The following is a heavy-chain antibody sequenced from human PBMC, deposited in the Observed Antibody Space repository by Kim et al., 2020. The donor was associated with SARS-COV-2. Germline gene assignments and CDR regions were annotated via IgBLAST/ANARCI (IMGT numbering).Heavy chain of an antibody. CDR2: ISHDGSNK. CDR1: GFTFSSYG. Sequence: GGSLRLSCVASGFTFSSYGIHWVRQAPGKGLEWVAVISHDGSNKYYTDSVKGRFTISRDNSRNTLYLQMNSLRDEDTAVYYCAKDRQPYSRSWPSEYWGQGTLVTVSS. J-gene: IGHJ4*02. CDR3: AKDRQPYSRSWPSEY. D-gene: IGHD6-13*01. V-gene: IGHV3-30*18.